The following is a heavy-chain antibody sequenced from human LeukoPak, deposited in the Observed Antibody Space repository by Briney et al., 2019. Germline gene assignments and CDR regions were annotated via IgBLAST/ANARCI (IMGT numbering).Heavy chain of an antibody. CDR3: ARSQDVGATTGYFDY. D-gene: IGHD1-26*01. CDR2: ISSSGFTI. CDR1: GFTFSDYY. J-gene: IGHJ4*02. Sequence: GGSLRLSCAASGFTFSDYYMSWIRQAPGKGLEWVSYISSSGFTIYYADSVKGRFTISRDNAKNSLYLQMNSLRAEDTAVYYCARSQDVGATTGYFDYWGQGTLVTVSS. V-gene: IGHV3-11*01.